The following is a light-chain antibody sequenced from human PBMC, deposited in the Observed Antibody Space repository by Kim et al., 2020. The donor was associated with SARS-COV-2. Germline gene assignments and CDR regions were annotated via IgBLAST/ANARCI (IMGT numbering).Light chain of an antibody. CDR3: HQYGSSPPYT. V-gene: IGKV3-20*01. J-gene: IGKJ2*01. Sequence: SPGDNATLPCRASQSVGSSYLAWYQQKPGQAPRLLIYAASTRATGIPDRFSGSGSGTDVTLTISRLEPEDFAVYYCHQYGSSPPYTFGQGTKLEI. CDR1: QSVGSSY. CDR2: AAS.